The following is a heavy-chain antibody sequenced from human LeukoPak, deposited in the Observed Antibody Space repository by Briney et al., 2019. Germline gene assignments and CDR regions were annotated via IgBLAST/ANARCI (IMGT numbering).Heavy chain of an antibody. CDR3: ARVKYCSSTSCYRESDYFDY. CDR2: IYYSGST. D-gene: IGHD2-2*01. Sequence: SQTLSLTCTVSGGSISSGGYYWSWIRQHPGKGLEWIGYIYYSGSTYYNPSLKSRVTISVDTSKNQFSLKLSSVTAADTAVYYCARVKYCSSTSCYRESDYFDYWGQGTLVTVS. V-gene: IGHV4-31*03. CDR1: GGSISSGGYY. J-gene: IGHJ4*02.